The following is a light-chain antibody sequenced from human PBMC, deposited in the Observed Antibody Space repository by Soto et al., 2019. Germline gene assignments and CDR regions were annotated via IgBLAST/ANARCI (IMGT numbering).Light chain of an antibody. J-gene: IGKJ1*01. Sequence: IVMTHSPATLSVSPWERATLSCRASQSVSSNLAWYQQKPGQAPRLLIYGASSRATGIPDRFSGSGSGTDFTLTISRLEPEDFAVYYCQQYGSSPGTFGQGTKVDI. CDR1: QSVSSN. CDR3: QQYGSSPGT. V-gene: IGKV3-20*01. CDR2: GAS.